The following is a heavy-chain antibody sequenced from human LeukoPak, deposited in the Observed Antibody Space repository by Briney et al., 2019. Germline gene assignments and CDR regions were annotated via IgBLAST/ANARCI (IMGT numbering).Heavy chain of an antibody. CDR2: ITWNGGTT. V-gene: IGHV3-20*01. J-gene: IGHJ4*02. CDR3: VRDRSYGAFDS. CDR1: GFTFDDHG. Sequence: GGSLRLSCAASGFTFDDHGMNWVRQAPGKGLEWVSGITWNGGTTGYSDSVRGRFTISRDNAKNSLYLQMNSLRAEDAAFYRCVRDRSYGAFDSWGLGTLVTVSS. D-gene: IGHD5-18*01.